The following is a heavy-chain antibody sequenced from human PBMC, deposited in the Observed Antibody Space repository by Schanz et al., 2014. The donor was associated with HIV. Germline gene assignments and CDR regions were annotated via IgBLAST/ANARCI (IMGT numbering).Heavy chain of an antibody. V-gene: IGHV3-23*04. Sequence: VQMVISGGGVVQPGRSLRLSCAASGFTFNDYGLHWVRQAPGKGLEWVSSAGTGGDTYYADSVKGRFTISRDNSKNTLYLQMNSLRVEDTAVYYCANEEVPNDYWGQGTLVSVSS. CDR2: AGTGGDT. CDR1: GFTFNDYG. J-gene: IGHJ4*02. CDR3: ANEEVPNDY.